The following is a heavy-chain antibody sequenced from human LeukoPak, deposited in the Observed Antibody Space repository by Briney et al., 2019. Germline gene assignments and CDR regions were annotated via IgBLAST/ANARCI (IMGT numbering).Heavy chain of an antibody. CDR3: ARDEPVVPAAGRGFYMDV. J-gene: IGHJ6*03. CDR2: ISGSGGST. Sequence: GGSLRLSCAASGFTFSSYAMSWVRQAPGKGLEWVSAISGSGGSTYYADSVKGRFTISRDNSKNTLYLQMNSLRAEDTAVYYCARDEPVVPAAGRGFYMDVWGKGTTVTVSS. V-gene: IGHV3-23*01. D-gene: IGHD2-2*01. CDR1: GFTFSSYA.